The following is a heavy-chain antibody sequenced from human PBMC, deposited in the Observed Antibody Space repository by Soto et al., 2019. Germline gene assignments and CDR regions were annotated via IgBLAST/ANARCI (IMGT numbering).Heavy chain of an antibody. CDR3: ARTVGAAYYFDF. V-gene: IGHV4-4*07. J-gene: IGHJ4*02. CDR1: GDSMTKYY. Sequence: QVQLQESGPGLVKPSETLSLTCNVSGDSMTKYYWSWIRQPAGKGLEWIGRIYTSGSTNYNPSLKSRVTMSIDTSNHHFSLSLKSVTAADTAMYYCARTVGAAYYFDFWGQGALVTVSS. CDR2: IYTSGST. D-gene: IGHD1-26*01.